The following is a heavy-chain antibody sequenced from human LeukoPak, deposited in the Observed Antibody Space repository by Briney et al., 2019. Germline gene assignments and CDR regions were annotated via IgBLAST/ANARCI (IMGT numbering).Heavy chain of an antibody. V-gene: IGHV3-23*01. CDR2: ISGSGGST. CDR3: AKDGRITIFGVVTKEFDY. D-gene: IGHD3-3*01. J-gene: IGHJ4*02. Sequence: ETLSLTCTVSGGSISSYYWSWVRQAPGKGLEWVSAISGSGGSTYYADSVKGRFTISRDNSKNTLYLQMNSLRAEDTAVYYCAKDGRITIFGVVTKEFDYWGQGTLVTVSS. CDR1: GGSISSYY.